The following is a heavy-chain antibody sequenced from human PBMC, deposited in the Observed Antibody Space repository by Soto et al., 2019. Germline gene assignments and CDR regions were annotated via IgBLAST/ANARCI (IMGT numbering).Heavy chain of an antibody. CDR1: GYTFTSYG. Sequence: ASVKVSCKASGYTFTSYGISWVRQAPGQGLEWMGWISAYNGNTNYAQKLQGRVTMTTDTSTSTAYMELSSLRSEDTAVYYCAGTNSYRYDWFDPWGQGTLVTVSS. CDR3: AGTNSYRYDWFDP. V-gene: IGHV1-18*01. CDR2: ISAYNGNT. D-gene: IGHD5-18*01. J-gene: IGHJ5*02.